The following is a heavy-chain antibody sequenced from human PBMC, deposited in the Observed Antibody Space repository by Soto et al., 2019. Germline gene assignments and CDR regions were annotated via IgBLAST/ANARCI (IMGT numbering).Heavy chain of an antibody. CDR3: VRDLSAYNWFDL. J-gene: IGHJ5*01. Sequence: GGSLRLSCAASGFTFGNYAMSWVRQAPGKGLQWVSAIGGTGNNIYYADSVKGRFTISRDNAKNSLFLQMNSLRVEDTAVYYCVRDLSAYNWFDLWGPGTLVTVSS. V-gene: IGHV3-23*01. CDR1: GFTFGNYA. CDR2: IGGTGNNI.